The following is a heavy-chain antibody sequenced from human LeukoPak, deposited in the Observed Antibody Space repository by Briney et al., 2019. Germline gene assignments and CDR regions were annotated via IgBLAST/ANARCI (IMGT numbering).Heavy chain of an antibody. V-gene: IGHV1-18*01. D-gene: IGHD3-3*01. CDR1: GYTFTSYG. Sequence: ASVKVSCKASGYTFTSYGISWVRQAPGQGLEWMGWISAYNGNTNYAQKLQGRVTMTTDTSTSTAYIELRSLRSDDTAVYYCARCEIGRFWSGSQAALDWFDPWGQGTLVTVSS. J-gene: IGHJ5*02. CDR2: ISAYNGNT. CDR3: ARCEIGRFWSGSQAALDWFDP.